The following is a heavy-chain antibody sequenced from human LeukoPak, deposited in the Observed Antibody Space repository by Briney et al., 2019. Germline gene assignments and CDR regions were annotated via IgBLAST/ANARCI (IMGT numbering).Heavy chain of an antibody. D-gene: IGHD5-18*01. J-gene: IGHJ4*02. V-gene: IGHV4-34*09. Sequence: SETLSLTCAVYGGSFSGYYWSWIRQPPGKGLEWIGEINHSGSTNYNPSLKSQVTISVDTSKNQFSLKLSSVTAADTAVYYCARSYTAMVHIPFDYWGQGTLVTVSS. CDR2: INHSGST. CDR1: GGSFSGYY. CDR3: ARSYTAMVHIPFDY.